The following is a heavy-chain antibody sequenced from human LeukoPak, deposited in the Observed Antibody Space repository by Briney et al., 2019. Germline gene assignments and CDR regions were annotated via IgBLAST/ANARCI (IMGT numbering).Heavy chain of an antibody. CDR1: GYTFTSYY. CDR3: ARNRLRSLLFIVGATEGVNYFDY. D-gene: IGHD1-26*01. J-gene: IGHJ4*02. Sequence: ASVKVSCKASGYTFTSYYMHWVRQAPGQGLEWMGWISAYNGNTNYAQKLQGRVTMTTDTSTGTAYMELRSLRSDDTAVYYCARNRLRSLLFIVGATEGVNYFDYWGQGTLVTVSS. V-gene: IGHV1-18*04. CDR2: ISAYNGNT.